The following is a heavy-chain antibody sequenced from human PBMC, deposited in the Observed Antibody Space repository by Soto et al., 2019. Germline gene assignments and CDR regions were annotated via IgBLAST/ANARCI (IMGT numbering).Heavy chain of an antibody. V-gene: IGHV1-2*02. CDR1: GYTFTGHY. CDR3: GRGRSGQIVVFY. CDR2: IGPESGAT. J-gene: IGHJ4*02. D-gene: IGHD1-26*01. Sequence: VKVSCKASGYTFTGHYIHWVRQAPEQGPEWMGEIGPESGATRYAQRFQGRVTMTRDMSITTVYMELNNLSPDDTAVYYCGRGRSGQIVVFYWGQGTPVTVSS.